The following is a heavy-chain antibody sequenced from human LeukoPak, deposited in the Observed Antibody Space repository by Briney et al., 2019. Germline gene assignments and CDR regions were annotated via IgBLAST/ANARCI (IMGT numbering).Heavy chain of an antibody. CDR1: EFTFNNYG. CDR2: ISSSSTYI. Sequence: GGSLRLSCAASEFTFNNYGMSWVRQAPGKGLEWVSSISSSSTYIFYADSVKGRFTISRDDAKNSLYLQMNSLRAEDTAVYSCARVRVGATYGGAFDIWGQGTVVTVSS. J-gene: IGHJ3*02. D-gene: IGHD1-26*01. CDR3: ARVRVGATYGGAFDI. V-gene: IGHV3-21*01.